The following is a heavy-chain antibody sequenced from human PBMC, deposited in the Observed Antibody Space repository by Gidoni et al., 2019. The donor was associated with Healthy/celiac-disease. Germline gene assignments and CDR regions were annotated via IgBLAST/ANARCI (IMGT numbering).Heavy chain of an antibody. Sequence: QVQQVGSGGGLVKPGGSLNLSGAAHGLSFSDYYMSWIRQAPGQGLEWVSYISSSGSTIYYADSVKGRFTISRDNAKNSLYLQMNSLRAEDTAVYYCSYGDPYYFDYWGQGTLVTVSS. D-gene: IGHD4-17*01. V-gene: IGHV3-11*01. CDR2: ISSSGSTI. J-gene: IGHJ4*02. CDR3: SYGDPYYFDY. CDR1: GLSFSDYY.